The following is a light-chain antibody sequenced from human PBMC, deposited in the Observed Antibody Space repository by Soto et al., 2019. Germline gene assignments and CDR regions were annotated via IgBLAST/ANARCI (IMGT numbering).Light chain of an antibody. Sequence: QSVLTQPPSVSGAPGQRVTISCTGSSSNIGAGYDVHWYQQLPGTAPKLLIYGDINRPSGVPDRFSGSKSGTSASLAIIGLQAEDEADYYRQSYDTSLSGYVFGTGTKVTVL. CDR1: SSNIGAGYD. CDR3: QSYDTSLSGYV. J-gene: IGLJ1*01. CDR2: GDI. V-gene: IGLV1-40*01.